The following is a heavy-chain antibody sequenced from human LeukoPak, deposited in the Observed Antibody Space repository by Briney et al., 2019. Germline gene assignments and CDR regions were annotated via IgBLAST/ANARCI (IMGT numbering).Heavy chain of an antibody. D-gene: IGHD2-8*02. V-gene: IGHV3-48*04. J-gene: IGHJ4*02. CDR1: GFTFSDYR. CDR2: ISNDLSTI. CDR3: ARARGGRTYSETGGYPVFDN. Sequence: GGSLRLSCAASGFTFSDYRMNWVRQAPGKGLEWISYISNDLSTIHYTASVKGRFTISRDNARNSLHLQMDSLRAEDTAVYFCARARGGRTYSETGGYPVFDNWGQGTLVTVSS.